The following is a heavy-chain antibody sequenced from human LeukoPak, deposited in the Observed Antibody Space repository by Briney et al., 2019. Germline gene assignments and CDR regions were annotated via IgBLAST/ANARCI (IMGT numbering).Heavy chain of an antibody. D-gene: IGHD1-7*01. Sequence: SVKVSCKASGGTFSSYTISWVRQAPGQGLEWMGRIIPILGIANYAQKFQGRVTITADKSTSTAYMELSRLRSDDTAVYYCARPPTQYNWNYAVNWFDPWGQGTLVTVSS. CDR2: IIPILGIA. CDR3: ARPPTQYNWNYAVNWFDP. J-gene: IGHJ5*02. V-gene: IGHV1-69*02. CDR1: GGTFSSYT.